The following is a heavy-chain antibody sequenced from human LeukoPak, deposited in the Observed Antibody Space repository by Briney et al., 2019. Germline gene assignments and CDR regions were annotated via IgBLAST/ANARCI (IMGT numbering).Heavy chain of an antibody. CDR1: GDSVSSISVA. J-gene: IGHJ6*02. D-gene: IGHD1-14*01. Sequence: SQTLSLTCAISGDSVSSISVAWNWIRQSPSRGLEWLGRTYYRSKWYYEYAVSVKSRIHISPDKSKNQFTLQLTSVTPEGTAVYFCSLARSGYHYGMDVWGQGTTVTVSS. CDR3: SLARSGYHYGMDV. V-gene: IGHV6-1*01. CDR2: TYYRSKWYY.